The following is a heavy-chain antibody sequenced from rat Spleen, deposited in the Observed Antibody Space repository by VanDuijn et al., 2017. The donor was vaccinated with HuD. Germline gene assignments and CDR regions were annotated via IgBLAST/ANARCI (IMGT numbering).Heavy chain of an antibody. Sequence: EVQLVESGGGLVQPGGSMKLSCAASGFTFSDYYMAWVRQAPTRGLEWVGSISYEGGNTYYRDSVRDRFTISRDNGKNTLYLQIDSLKSEDTATYYCTRHGRGGTTYYYVMDVWGQGASVTVSS. V-gene: IGHV5-22*01. D-gene: IGHD4-3*01. CDR1: GFTFSDYY. CDR3: TRHGRGGTTYYYVMDV. J-gene: IGHJ4*01. CDR2: ISYEGGNT.